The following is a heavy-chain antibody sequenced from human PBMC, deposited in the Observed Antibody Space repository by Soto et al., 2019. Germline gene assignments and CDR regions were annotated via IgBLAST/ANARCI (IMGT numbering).Heavy chain of an antibody. D-gene: IGHD6-13*01. J-gene: IGHJ5*02. V-gene: IGHV1-46*03. CDR3: ARVRSSWYVCDP. CDR1: GYTFTSYY. Sequence: QVQLVQSGAEVKKPGASVKASCKASGYTFTSYYMHWVRQAPGQGLEWMGIINPSGGSTSYAQKFQGRVNMTRDTATRKDYMELSSLRSEDTAVYYCARVRSSWYVCDPWGQGTLVTVSS. CDR2: INPSGGST.